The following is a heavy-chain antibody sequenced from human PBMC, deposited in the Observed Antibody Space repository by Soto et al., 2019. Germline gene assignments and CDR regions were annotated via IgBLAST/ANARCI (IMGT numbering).Heavy chain of an antibody. J-gene: IGHJ4*01. CDR2: INWNGASA. V-gene: IGHV3-20*04. Sequence: GGSLRLSCASSGFTFATYAMSWVRQAPGKGLEWISGINWNGASAGYADSVKGRFTISRDNAKNSLNLQMNSLRAEDTALYYCARGLNKAALSFEYWGQGTLVTVSS. CDR1: GFTFATYA. CDR3: ARGLNKAALSFEY. D-gene: IGHD6-25*01.